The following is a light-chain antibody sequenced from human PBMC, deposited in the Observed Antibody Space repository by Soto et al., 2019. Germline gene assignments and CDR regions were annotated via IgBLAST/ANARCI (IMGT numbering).Light chain of an antibody. CDR3: SSYTSSSTLCV. V-gene: IGLV2-14*01. CDR2: EVS. Sequence: QSALTQPASVSGSPGQSITISCTGTSSDIGAFNYVSWYQQYPGKAPELMIYEVSNRPSGVSNRFSGSKSGNTASLTISGLQAEDEADYYCSSYTSSSTLCVFGTGTKLTVL. CDR1: SSDIGAFNY. J-gene: IGLJ1*01.